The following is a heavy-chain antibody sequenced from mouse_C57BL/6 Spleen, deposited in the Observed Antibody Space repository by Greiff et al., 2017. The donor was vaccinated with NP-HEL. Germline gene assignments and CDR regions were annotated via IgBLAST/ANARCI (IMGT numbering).Heavy chain of an antibody. D-gene: IGHD2-4*01. CDR1: GFTFSDYG. V-gene: IGHV5-17*01. CDR3: ARDYDYDVDY. CDR2: ISSGSSTI. Sequence: DVMLVESGGGLVKPGGSLKLSCAASGFTFSDYGMHWVRQAPEKGLEWVAYISSGSSTIYYADTVKGRFTISRDNAKNTLFLQMTSLRSEDTAMYYCARDYDYDVDYWGKGTTLTVSS. J-gene: IGHJ2*01.